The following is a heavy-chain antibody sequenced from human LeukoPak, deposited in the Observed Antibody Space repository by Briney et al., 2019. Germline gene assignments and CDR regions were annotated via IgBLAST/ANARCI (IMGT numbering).Heavy chain of an antibody. CDR1: GGSISSGDYY. CDR3: ARAYPYYGDYYFDY. D-gene: IGHD4-17*01. CDR2: IYYSGST. V-gene: IGHV4-30-4*01. J-gene: IGHJ4*02. Sequence: SETLSLTCTVSGGSISSGDYYWSWIRQPPGKGLEWIGYIYYSGSTYYNPSLKSRVTISVDTSKNQFSLKLSSVTAADTAVYYCARAYPYYGDYYFDYWGQGTLVTVSS.